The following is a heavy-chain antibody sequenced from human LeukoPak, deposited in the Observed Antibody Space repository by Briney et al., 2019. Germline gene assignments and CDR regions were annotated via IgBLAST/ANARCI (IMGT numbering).Heavy chain of an antibody. CDR1: GFTFSSYA. CDR3: ARVKRYCSSTSCYFYFDY. Sequence: GRSLRLSCAASGFTFSSYAMHWVRQAPGKGLEWVAVISYDGSNKYYADSVKGRFTISRDNAKNSLYLQMNSLRAEDTALYHCARVKRYCSSTSCYFYFDYWGQGTLVTVSS. J-gene: IGHJ4*02. V-gene: IGHV3-30-3*01. D-gene: IGHD2-2*01. CDR2: ISYDGSNK.